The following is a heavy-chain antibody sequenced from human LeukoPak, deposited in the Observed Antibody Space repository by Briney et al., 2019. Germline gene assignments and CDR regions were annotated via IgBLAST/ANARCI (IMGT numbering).Heavy chain of an antibody. J-gene: IGHJ4*02. CDR2: IIPIFGTA. V-gene: IGHV1-69*06. CDR1: GGTFSSYA. CDR3: ARGPFSSTDIVAIPFDY. D-gene: IGHD5-12*01. Sequence: VASVKVSCKASGGTFSSYAISWVRQAPGQGLEWMGGIIPIFGTANYAQKFQGRVTITADKSTSTAYMELSSLRSEDTAVYYCARGPFSSTDIVAIPFDYWGQGTLVTVSS.